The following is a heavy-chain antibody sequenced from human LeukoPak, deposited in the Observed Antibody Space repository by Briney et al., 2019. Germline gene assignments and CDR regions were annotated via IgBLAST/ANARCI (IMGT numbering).Heavy chain of an antibody. D-gene: IGHD5-18*01. CDR3: ATYRQVMLPFES. J-gene: IGHJ4*02. CDR2: ISGSGGST. Sequence: PGGSLRLSCAASGFTFSSYAMSWVRQAPGKGLEWVSAISGSGGSTYYADSVKGRFTISRDNSKNTLYLQMNSLRAEDTAIYYCATYRQVMLPFESWGQGTLVTVSS. V-gene: IGHV3-23*01. CDR1: GFTFSSYA.